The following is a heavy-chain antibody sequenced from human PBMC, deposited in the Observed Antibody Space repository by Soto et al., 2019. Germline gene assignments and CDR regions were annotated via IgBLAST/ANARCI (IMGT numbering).Heavy chain of an antibody. Sequence: KPSETLSLTCSVSGRSMSSNYWSWIRQSPDKGLEWLGYVFYGGTDYNPSLEGRVSMSVETPKSQFSLKLTSVTAADTAVYYCASYRGAFYFDSWGQGIQVTVSS. V-gene: IGHV4-59*01. CDR3: ASYRGAFYFDS. CDR1: GRSMSSNY. D-gene: IGHD4-4*01. J-gene: IGHJ4*02. CDR2: VFYGGT.